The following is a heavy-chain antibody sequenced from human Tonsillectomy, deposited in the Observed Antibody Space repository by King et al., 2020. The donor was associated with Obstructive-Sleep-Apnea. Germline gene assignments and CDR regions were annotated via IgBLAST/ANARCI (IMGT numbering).Heavy chain of an antibody. CDR3: ARCQGSDYYYGMDV. J-gene: IGHJ6*02. CDR1: GGSISSGGYY. D-gene: IGHD6-6*01. Sequence: QLQESGPGLVKPSETLSLTCTVSGGSISSGGYYWSWIRQHPGQGLEWIGYIYYSGSTYYNPSLKSRVTISVDTSKNQFSLKLSSVTAADTAVYYCARCQGSDYYYGMDVWGQGTTVTVSS. CDR2: IYYSGST. V-gene: IGHV4-31*03.